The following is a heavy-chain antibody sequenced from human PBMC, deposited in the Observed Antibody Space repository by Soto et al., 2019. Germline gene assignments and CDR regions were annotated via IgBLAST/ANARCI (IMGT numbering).Heavy chain of an antibody. CDR3: AREDCTNGVSSDGMDV. D-gene: IGHD2-8*01. Sequence: SETLSLTCTVSGGSISSGGYYWSWIRQHPGKGLEWIGYIYYSGSTYYNPSLKSRVTISVDTSKNQFSLKLSSVTAADTVVYYCAREDCTNGVSSDGMDVWGQGTTVTVSS. CDR2: IYYSGST. J-gene: IGHJ6*02. V-gene: IGHV4-31*03. CDR1: GGSISSGGYY.